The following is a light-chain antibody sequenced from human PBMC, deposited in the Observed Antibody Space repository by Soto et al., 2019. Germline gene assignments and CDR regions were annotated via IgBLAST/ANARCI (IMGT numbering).Light chain of an antibody. CDR2: AAS. J-gene: IGKJ1*01. CDR3: QQYGNSAWT. V-gene: IGKV3-20*01. Sequence: EIVLTQSPGTLSLSPGDTATLSCRASQSLSSSYLAWYQQKPGQAPRLLIYAASSRATGIPDRFSGSGSGTDFTLTISRLEPEDFAVYYCQQYGNSAWTFGQGTKVEIK. CDR1: QSLSSSY.